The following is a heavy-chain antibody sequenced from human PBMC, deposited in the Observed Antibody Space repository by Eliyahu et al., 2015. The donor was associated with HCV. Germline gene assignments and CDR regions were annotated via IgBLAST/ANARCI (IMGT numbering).Heavy chain of an antibody. D-gene: IGHD1-14*01. CDR1: GGSLASSDYF. Sequence: QLHLQESGPGLVKPSETLSLTCTVSGGSLASSDYFWGWIRQPPGKGLEWIGTILYSGSTNYNPSLKSRVTISVDTSKNQFSLRLISVTAADTAVYYCARHFSRNWFDPWGQGTLVAVSS. CDR2: ILYSGST. J-gene: IGHJ5*02. V-gene: IGHV4-39*01. CDR3: ARHFSRNWFDP.